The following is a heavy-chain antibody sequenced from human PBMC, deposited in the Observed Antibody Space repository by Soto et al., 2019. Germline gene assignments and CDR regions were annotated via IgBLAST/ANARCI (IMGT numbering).Heavy chain of an antibody. CDR3: AKGGYCSGGCCYGYYYYYMDV. CDR2: ISGSGGST. D-gene: IGHD2-15*01. CDR1: GFTFSSYA. Sequence: EVQLLESGGGLVQPGGSLRLSCAASGFTFSSYAMSWVRQAPGKGLEWVSAISGSGGSTYYADSVKGRFTISRDNSKNTLYLQMNRLRAEDTAVYYCAKGGYCSGGCCYGYYYYYMDVWGKGTTVTVSS. J-gene: IGHJ6*03. V-gene: IGHV3-23*01.